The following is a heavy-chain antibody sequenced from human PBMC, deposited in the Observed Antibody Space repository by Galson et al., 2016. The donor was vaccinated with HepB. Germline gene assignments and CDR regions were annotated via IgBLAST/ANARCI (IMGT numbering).Heavy chain of an antibody. CDR1: GFTVTNAW. Sequence: SLRLSCAASGFTVTNAWMNWVRQVPGKGLEWVGRIKSRADGGPTDYNAPVKGRFTISRDDSRNTVSLQMNSLKTEDTAVDYCDTWLTVVKPFDYWGQGTLVTVSS. V-gene: IGHV3-15*01. J-gene: IGHJ4*02. CDR2: IKSRADGGPT. D-gene: IGHD2-21*01. CDR3: DTWLTVVKPFDY.